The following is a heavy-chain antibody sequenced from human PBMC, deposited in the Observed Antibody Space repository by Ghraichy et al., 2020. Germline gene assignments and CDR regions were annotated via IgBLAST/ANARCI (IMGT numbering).Heavy chain of an antibody. CDR2: ISHSGST. D-gene: IGHD3-3*01. CDR3: ASGTYYEPIDF. CDR1: GGSFSDYF. V-gene: IGHV4-34*01. Sequence: SETLSLTCAVFGGSFSDYFWSWFRQPPGKGLEWIGEISHSGSTTYNPSLKSRVAISVDTSKNQFSLKVTSVTAADTAVYYYASGTYYEPIDFWGQGTLVTVSS. J-gene: IGHJ4*02.